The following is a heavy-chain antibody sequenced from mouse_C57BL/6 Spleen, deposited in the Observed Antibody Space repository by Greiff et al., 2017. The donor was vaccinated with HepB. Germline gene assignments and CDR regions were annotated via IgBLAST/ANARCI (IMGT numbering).Heavy chain of an antibody. Sequence: QVQLKQSGPELVKPGASVKISCKASGYAFSSSWMNWVKQRPGKGLEWIGRIYPGDGDTNYNGKFKGKATLTADKSSSTAYMQLSSLTSEDSAVYFCARSVTGTDYYFDYWGQGTTLTVSS. V-gene: IGHV1-82*01. J-gene: IGHJ2*01. CDR3: ARSVTGTDYYFDY. D-gene: IGHD4-1*01. CDR2: IYPGDGDT. CDR1: GYAFSSSW.